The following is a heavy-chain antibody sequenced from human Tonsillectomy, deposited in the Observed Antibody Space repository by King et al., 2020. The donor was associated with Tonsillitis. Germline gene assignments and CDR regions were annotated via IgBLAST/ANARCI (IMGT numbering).Heavy chain of an antibody. CDR1: GFTFSGSA. J-gene: IGHJ4*02. Sequence: VQLVESGGGLVQPGGSLKLSCAASGFTFSGSAMHWVRQASGKGLEWVGRIRSKANSYATAYAASVKGRFPISRDDSKNTAYLQMNSLKTEDTAVYYCTRPGGVSYWGQGTLVTVSS. D-gene: IGHD2-8*01. CDR2: IRSKANSYAT. CDR3: TRPGGVSY. V-gene: IGHV3-73*02.